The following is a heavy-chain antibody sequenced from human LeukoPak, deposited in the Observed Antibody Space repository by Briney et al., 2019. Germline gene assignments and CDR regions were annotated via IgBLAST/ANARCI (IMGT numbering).Heavy chain of an antibody. V-gene: IGHV3-48*04. J-gene: IGHJ3*01. Sequence: GGSLRLSCATSGFNFSSYTLNWVRQAPGKGLEWISSILSDSGTTIHYADSVKGRFTISRDNAKNSLYLQMNSLRVEDTAVYYCVRGTSHPVWGQGTTVTVSS. CDR1: GFNFSSYT. CDR2: ILSDSGTTI. CDR3: VRGTSHPV. D-gene: IGHD1-14*01.